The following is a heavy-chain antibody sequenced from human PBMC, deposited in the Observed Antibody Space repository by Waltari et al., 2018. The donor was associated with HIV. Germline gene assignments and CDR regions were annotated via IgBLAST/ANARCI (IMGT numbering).Heavy chain of an antibody. J-gene: IGHJ5*02. D-gene: IGHD3-10*01. CDR1: GGSFTSYY. V-gene: IGHV4-4*07. Sequence: QVQLQESGPGLVRPSETLSLTCTVSGGSFTSYYWTWVRQAAGKGLEWSGRIYYSGNTNYNPSLMSRFTMSVETYNNQSSQRLSSVTAADTAVYYCVRNLWFGEIRWFDPWGQGTLVTVSS. CDR2: IYYSGNT. CDR3: VRNLWFGEIRWFDP.